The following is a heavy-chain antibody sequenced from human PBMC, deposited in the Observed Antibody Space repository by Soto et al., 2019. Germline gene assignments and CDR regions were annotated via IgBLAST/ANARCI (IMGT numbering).Heavy chain of an antibody. Sequence: GASVKFSCKASGYTFTSYGISWVRQAPGQGLEWMGWISAYNGNTNYAQKLQGRVTMTTDTSTSTAYMELRSLRSDDTAVYYCARDRNTVTIHGDFDYWGQGTVVTFSS. CDR2: ISAYNGNT. J-gene: IGHJ4*02. CDR1: GYTFTSYG. CDR3: ARDRNTVTIHGDFDY. V-gene: IGHV1-18*04. D-gene: IGHD4-17*01.